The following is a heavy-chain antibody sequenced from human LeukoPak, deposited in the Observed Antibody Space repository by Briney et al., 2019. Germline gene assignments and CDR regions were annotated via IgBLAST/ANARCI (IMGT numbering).Heavy chain of an antibody. CDR1: GFTFDDYA. D-gene: IGHD7-27*01. CDR3: ATLSGVPDC. CDR2: ISWNSGSI. J-gene: IGHJ4*02. Sequence: GGSLRLSCAASGFTFDDYAMHWVRQAPGKGLEWVSGISWNSGSIGYADSVKGRFTISRDNAKNSLYLQMNSLRAEDTAVHYCATLSGVPDCWGQGTLVTVSS. V-gene: IGHV3-9*01.